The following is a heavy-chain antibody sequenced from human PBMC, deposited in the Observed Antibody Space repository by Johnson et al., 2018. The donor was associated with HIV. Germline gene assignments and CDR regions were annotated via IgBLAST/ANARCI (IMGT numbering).Heavy chain of an antibody. CDR1: GFTFSSYG. CDR3: ARDNGVTSPPCAFDI. Sequence: VQLVESGGGVVRPGGSLRLSCAASGFTFSSYGMHWVRQAPGKGLEWVGRSRSEAHSYTTDYAASVKARFTISRDNSKNTLYVQMNSLSAEDTALYYCARDNGVTSPPCAFDILGQGTMVTVSS. D-gene: IGHD5-18*01. J-gene: IGHJ3*02. V-gene: IGHV3-72*01. CDR2: SRSEAHSYTT.